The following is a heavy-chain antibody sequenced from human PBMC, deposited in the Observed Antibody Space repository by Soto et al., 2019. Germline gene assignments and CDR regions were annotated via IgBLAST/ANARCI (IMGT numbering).Heavy chain of an antibody. D-gene: IGHD2-15*01. CDR2: INHSGST. V-gene: IGHV4-34*01. Sequence: SETLSLTCAVYGGSFSGYYWSWIRQPPGKGLEWIGEINHSGSTNYNPSLKSRVTISVDTSKNQFSLKLSSVTAADTAVYYCARGRISVAVWDQGTLVTVSS. CDR1: GGSFSGYY. J-gene: IGHJ4*02. CDR3: ARGRISVAV.